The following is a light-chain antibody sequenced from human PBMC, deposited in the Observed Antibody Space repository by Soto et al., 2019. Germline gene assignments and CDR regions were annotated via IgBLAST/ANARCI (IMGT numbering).Light chain of an antibody. Sequence: IQMTQTPSSLAASFGDRVTIACRASQAISNFLAWYQQKPGKVPTLLVYGSSTLQSGVPSRYSGSGSGTDFTLTISSLQPEDAATYYCQKYDSDPRTFGQGTKVDIK. V-gene: IGKV1-27*01. CDR2: GSS. J-gene: IGKJ1*01. CDR3: QKYDSDPRT. CDR1: QAISNF.